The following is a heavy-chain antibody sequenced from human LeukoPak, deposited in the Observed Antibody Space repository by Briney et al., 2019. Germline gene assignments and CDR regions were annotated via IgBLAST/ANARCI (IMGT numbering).Heavy chain of an antibody. D-gene: IGHD2-15*01. V-gene: IGHV3-21*01. CDR3: ARTGGSLGYYYYMDV. J-gene: IGHJ6*03. CDR1: GYIFSSYS. CDR2: ISSSSSYM. Sequence: PGGSLRLSCAASGYIFSSYSMNWVRQAPGKGLGWVSSISSSSSYMYYADSVKGRFTISRDKAKNALYLQMNSLRAEDTAVYYCARTGGSLGYYYYMDVWGKGTTVTVSS.